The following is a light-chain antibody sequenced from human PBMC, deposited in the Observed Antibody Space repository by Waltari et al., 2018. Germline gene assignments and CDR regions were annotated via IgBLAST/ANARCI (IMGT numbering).Light chain of an antibody. J-gene: IGKJ2*02. CDR1: QSVSSSY. CDR3: QQYGSSRT. Sequence: EIVLTQSPGPLSFSPGARATLSCRASQSVSSSYLAWYQQKPGQAPRLLIYGASSRATGIPDRFSGSGSGTDFTLTISRLEPEDFAVYYCQQYGSSRTFGQGTKLEIK. CDR2: GAS. V-gene: IGKV3-20*01.